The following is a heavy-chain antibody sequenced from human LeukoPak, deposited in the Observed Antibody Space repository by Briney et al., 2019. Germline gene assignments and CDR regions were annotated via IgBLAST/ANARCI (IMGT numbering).Heavy chain of an antibody. Sequence: PGGSLRLSCAASGSTFSSYWMSWVRQAPGKGLEWVANIKQDGSEKYYVDSVKGRFTISRDNAKNSLYLQMNSLRAEDTAVYYCARDRPSTRIAALLWGQGTMVTVSS. CDR1: GSTFSSYW. J-gene: IGHJ3*01. D-gene: IGHD6-6*01. CDR2: IKQDGSEK. CDR3: ARDRPSTRIAALL. V-gene: IGHV3-7*01.